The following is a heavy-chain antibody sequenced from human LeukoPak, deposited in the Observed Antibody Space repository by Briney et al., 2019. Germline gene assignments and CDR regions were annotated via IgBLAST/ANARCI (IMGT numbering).Heavy chain of an antibody. Sequence: ASVKVSCKASGGTFSSYAISWVRQAPGQGLEWMGWINPNSGGTNYAQKFQGRVTMTRDTSISTAYMELSRLRSDDTAVYYCARAGGVLRYFDWLHLWGQGTLVTVSS. J-gene: IGHJ5*02. CDR2: INPNSGGT. CDR3: ARAGGVLRYFDWLHL. V-gene: IGHV1-2*02. CDR1: GGTFSSYA. D-gene: IGHD3-9*01.